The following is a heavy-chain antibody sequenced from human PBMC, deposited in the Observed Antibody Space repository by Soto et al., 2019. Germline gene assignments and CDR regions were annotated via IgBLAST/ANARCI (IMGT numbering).Heavy chain of an antibody. V-gene: IGHV3-30-3*01. CDR1: GFTFSSYA. CDR3: ARPTDSSGPIDY. CDR2: ISYDGSNK. J-gene: IGHJ4*02. Sequence: QVQLVESGGGVVQPGRSLRLSCAASGFTFSSYAMHWVRQAPGKGLEWVAVISYDGSNKYYADSVKGRFTIYRDNSKNTLYLQMNSLRAEDTAVYYCARPTDSSGPIDYWGQGTLVTVSS. D-gene: IGHD3-22*01.